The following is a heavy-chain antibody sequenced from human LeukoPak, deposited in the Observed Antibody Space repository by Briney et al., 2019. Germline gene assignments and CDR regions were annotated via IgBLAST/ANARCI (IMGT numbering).Heavy chain of an antibody. D-gene: IGHD1-26*01. V-gene: IGHV3-33*01. CDR2: IWYDGSNK. Sequence: GRSLGLSCAASGFTFSSYVMHWVRQPPGKGLEWVAFIWYDGSNKYYADSVKGRFTISRDTSKSTLYLQMNSLRAEDTAVYYCARDRGTSYFDYWGQGTLVTVSS. J-gene: IGHJ4*02. CDR1: GFTFSSYV. CDR3: ARDRGTSYFDY.